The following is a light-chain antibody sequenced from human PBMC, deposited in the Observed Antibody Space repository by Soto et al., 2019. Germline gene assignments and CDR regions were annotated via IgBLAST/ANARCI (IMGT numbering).Light chain of an antibody. J-gene: IGKJ5*01. CDR2: DTS. CDR1: QSVSRY. V-gene: IGKV3-11*01. CDR3: QQRSNRPIIT. Sequence: EIVLTQSPATLSLSPGERATLSCRASQSVSRYLSWYQQKPGQAPRLLISDTSNKATGIPARFSGSGSGTDFTLPISSLEPADFAVYYCQQRSNRPIITFGQGTRLEIK.